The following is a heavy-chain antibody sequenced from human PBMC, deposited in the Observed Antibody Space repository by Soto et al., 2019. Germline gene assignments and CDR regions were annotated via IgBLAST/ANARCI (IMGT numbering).Heavy chain of an antibody. D-gene: IGHD3-9*01. CDR3: ARQDYNFLTGYYETFDY. Sequence: PSETLSLTCTVSGGSISSSTYYWGWIRQPPGKGLEWIGSMYYSGNTYYNPSLKGRVTISVDTSKNQFSLKLSSVTATDTAVYYCARQDYNFLTGYYETFDYWGQGTLVTVSS. J-gene: IGHJ4*02. CDR2: MYYSGNT. V-gene: IGHV4-39*01. CDR1: GGSISSSTYY.